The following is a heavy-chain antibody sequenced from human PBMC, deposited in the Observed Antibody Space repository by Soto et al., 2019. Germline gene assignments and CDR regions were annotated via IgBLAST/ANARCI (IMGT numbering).Heavy chain of an antibody. Sequence: PSETLSLTCTVSGGSISSYYWSWIRQPPGKGLEWIGYIYYSGSTNYNPSLKSRVTISVDTSKNQFSLKLSSVTAADTAVYYCARYVLDNWFDPWGQGTLVTVSS. CDR2: IYYSGST. D-gene: IGHD3-16*01. CDR3: ARYVLDNWFDP. J-gene: IGHJ5*02. V-gene: IGHV4-59*01. CDR1: GGSISSYY.